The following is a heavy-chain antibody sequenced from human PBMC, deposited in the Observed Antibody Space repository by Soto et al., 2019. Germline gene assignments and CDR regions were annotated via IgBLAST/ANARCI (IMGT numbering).Heavy chain of an antibody. CDR2: IIPIFGTA. CDR3: ARAYYDILTGYYNWFDP. J-gene: IGHJ5*02. D-gene: IGHD3-9*01. CDR1: GGTFSSYA. Sequence: GASVKLSCKASGGTFSSYAISWVRQAPGQGLEWMGGIIPIFGTANYAQKFQGRVTITADESTSTAYMELSSLRSEDTAVYYCARAYYDILTGYYNWFDPWGQGTLVTVS. V-gene: IGHV1-69*13.